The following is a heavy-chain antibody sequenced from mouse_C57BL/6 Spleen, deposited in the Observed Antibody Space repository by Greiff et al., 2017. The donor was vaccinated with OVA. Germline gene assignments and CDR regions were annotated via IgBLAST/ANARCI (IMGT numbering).Heavy chain of an antibody. Sequence: QVQLQQPGAELVRPGSSVKLSCKASGYTFTSYWMHWVKQRPIQGLEWIGNIDPSDSETHSNQKFKDKATLTVDKSSSTAYMQLSSLTSEDSAVYYCARGRAMDYWGQGTSVTVSS. CDR1: GYTFTSYW. CDR2: IDPSDSET. CDR3: ARGRAMDY. J-gene: IGHJ4*01. V-gene: IGHV1-52*01.